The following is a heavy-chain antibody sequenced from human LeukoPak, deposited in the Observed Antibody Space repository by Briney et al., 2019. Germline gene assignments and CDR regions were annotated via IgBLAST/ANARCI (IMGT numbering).Heavy chain of an antibody. CDR2: IYYSGST. J-gene: IGHJ4*02. CDR1: GGSISSYY. V-gene: IGHV4-59*01. Sequence: PSKTLSLTCTVSGGSISSYYWSWIRQPPGKGLEWIGYIYYSGSTNYNPSLKSRVTISVDTSKNQFSLKLSSVTAADTAVYYCATSTHSFDYWGQGILVTVSS. CDR3: ATSTHSFDY. D-gene: IGHD5/OR15-5a*01.